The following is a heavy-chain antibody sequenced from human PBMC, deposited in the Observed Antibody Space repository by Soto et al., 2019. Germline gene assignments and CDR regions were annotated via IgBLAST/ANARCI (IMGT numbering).Heavy chain of an antibody. CDR3: AYRNCSGGGCYPN. V-gene: IGHV3-11*03. CDR2: ISTTGTYT. Sequence: GGSLRLSCAASGFSFSDYYMTWLRQAPGKGLEWVSYISTTGTYTFYSDSVKGRFTISRDNAEKSLFLQMNSLRVEDTAVYYCAYRNCSGGGCYPNWGQETLVNVSS. J-gene: IGHJ4*02. CDR1: GFSFSDYY. D-gene: IGHD2-15*01.